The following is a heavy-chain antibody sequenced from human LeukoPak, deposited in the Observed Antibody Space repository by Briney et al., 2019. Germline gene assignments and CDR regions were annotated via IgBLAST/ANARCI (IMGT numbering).Heavy chain of an antibody. Sequence: GGSLRLSCAASGFTFSSYWMHWVRQAPGKGLVWVSRINTDGSSTSYADSVKGRFTISRDNAKNTLYLQMNSLRAEDTAVYYCATRVGSAWHDAFDLWGRGTLVTVSS. CDR3: ATRVGSAWHDAFDL. D-gene: IGHD2-15*01. CDR1: GFTFSSYW. CDR2: INTDGSST. V-gene: IGHV3-74*01. J-gene: IGHJ3*01.